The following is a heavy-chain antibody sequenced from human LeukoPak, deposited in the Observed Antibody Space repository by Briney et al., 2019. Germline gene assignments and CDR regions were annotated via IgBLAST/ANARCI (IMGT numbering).Heavy chain of an antibody. CDR2: IFISGNT. CDR1: GGSISSGSYY. CDR3: ARSVGGSYYNYYMDV. Sequence: SQTLSLTCTVSGGSISSGSYYWSWIRQPAGKGLEWIGRIFISGNTNYNPSLKSRGTISVDTSKNQFSLKLSSVTAADTAVYYCARSVGGSYYNYYMDVWGKGTTVTVSS. V-gene: IGHV4-61*02. D-gene: IGHD1-26*01. J-gene: IGHJ6*03.